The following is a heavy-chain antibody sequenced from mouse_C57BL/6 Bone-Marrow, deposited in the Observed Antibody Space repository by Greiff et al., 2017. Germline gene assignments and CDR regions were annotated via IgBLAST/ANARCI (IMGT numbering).Heavy chain of an antibody. J-gene: IGHJ2*01. CDR1: GYTFTSYW. V-gene: IGHV1-64*01. CDR3: SRGIYYDYDVDY. Sequence: QVQLQQPGAELVKPGASVKLSCKASGYTFTSYWMHWVKQRPGQGLEWIGMIHPNSGSTNYNEKFKSKATLTVDKSSSTAYMQLSSLTSEDSAVYYCSRGIYYDYDVDYWGRGTTLTVSS. CDR2: IHPNSGST. D-gene: IGHD2-4*01.